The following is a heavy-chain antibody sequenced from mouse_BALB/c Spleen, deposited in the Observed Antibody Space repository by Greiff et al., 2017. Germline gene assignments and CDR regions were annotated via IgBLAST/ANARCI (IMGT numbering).Heavy chain of an antibody. CDR2: IRLKSNNYAT. Sequence: DVQLQESGGGLVQPGGSMKLSCVASGFTFSNYWMNWVRQSPEKGLEWVAEIRLKSNNYATHYAESVKGRFTISRDDSKSSVYLQMNNLRAEDTGIYYCTPPYVAWFAYWGQGTLVTVSA. V-gene: IGHV6-6*02. CDR3: TPPYVAWFAY. J-gene: IGHJ3*01. D-gene: IGHD1-1*01. CDR1: GFTFSNYW.